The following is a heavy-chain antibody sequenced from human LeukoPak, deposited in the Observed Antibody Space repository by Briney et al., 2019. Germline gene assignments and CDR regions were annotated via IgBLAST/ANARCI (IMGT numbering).Heavy chain of an antibody. CDR2: INPKTGGT. CDR1: GYTFTDFY. CDR3: AREVCVNGVCQRYFDF. V-gene: IGHV1-2*02. D-gene: IGHD2-8*01. Sequence: ASVKVSCKASGYTFTDFYIHWVRQAPGQGLEWMGWINPKTGGTNYGQRFKGRVTLTRDTPTSTAYMELSRVRSYDTAVYYCAREVCVNGVCQRYFDFWGQGTPVTVSS. J-gene: IGHJ4*02.